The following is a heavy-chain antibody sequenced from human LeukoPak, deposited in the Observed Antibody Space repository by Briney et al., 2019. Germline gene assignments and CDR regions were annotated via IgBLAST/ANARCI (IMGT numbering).Heavy chain of an antibody. CDR1: GFTFSSYN. Sequence: GGSVRLSCAASGFTFSSYNMNWVRQAPGKGLEWGSSTTSSSSYIYYADSVKGRFTISRDSAKNSLYLQMNSLRAEDTAIYYCANPPTVTSFHYWGQGTLVTVSS. V-gene: IGHV3-21*04. CDR3: ANPPTVTSFHY. D-gene: IGHD4-11*01. CDR2: TTSSSSYI. J-gene: IGHJ4*02.